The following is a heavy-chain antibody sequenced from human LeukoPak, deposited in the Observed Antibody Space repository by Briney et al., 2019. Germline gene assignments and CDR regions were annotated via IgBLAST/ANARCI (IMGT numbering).Heavy chain of an antibody. CDR1: GGSISSGGYY. D-gene: IGHD4-17*01. J-gene: IGHJ4*02. Sequence: PSQTLSLTCTVSGGSISSGGYYWSWIRQPPGKGLEWIGYIYYSGSTNYNPSLKSRVTISVDTSKNQFSLKLSSVTAADTAVYYCARYQEDYGSDYWGQGTLVTVSS. V-gene: IGHV4-61*08. CDR2: IYYSGST. CDR3: ARYQEDYGSDY.